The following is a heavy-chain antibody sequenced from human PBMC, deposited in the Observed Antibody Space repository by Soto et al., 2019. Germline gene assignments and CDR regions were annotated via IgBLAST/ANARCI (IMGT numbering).Heavy chain of an antibody. J-gene: IGHJ6*02. Sequence: QVQLVQSGAEVKKPGASVKVSCKASGYTFTSYGISWVRQAPGQGLEWMGWISAYNGNTNYAQKLHGRVNMTRHTSTSTAYMELRSLRSDDTAVYYCARVVYSNYYYGMDVWGQGTTVTVSS. V-gene: IGHV1-18*01. D-gene: IGHD4-4*01. CDR2: ISAYNGNT. CDR3: ARVVYSNYYYGMDV. CDR1: GYTFTSYG.